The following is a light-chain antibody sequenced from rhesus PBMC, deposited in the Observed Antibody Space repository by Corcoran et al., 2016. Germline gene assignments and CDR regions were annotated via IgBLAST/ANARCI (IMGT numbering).Light chain of an antibody. Sequence: DIQMTQSPSSLSASVGDRVTITCRASENVNNYLNWYQQKPGKAPKLLTHQASTLQSGAPSRFSGDGSGTDYTFTISSLQPEEFATYYCQNGYGTPRTFSQGTKVEIK. V-gene: IGKV1-74*01. J-gene: IGKJ1*01. CDR3: QNGYGTPRT. CDR1: ENVNNY. CDR2: QAS.